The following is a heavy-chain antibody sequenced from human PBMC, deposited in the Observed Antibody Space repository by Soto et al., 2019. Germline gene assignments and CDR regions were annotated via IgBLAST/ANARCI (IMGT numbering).Heavy chain of an antibody. Sequence: GGSLRLSCAASGFTFSDYYMSWIRQAPGKGLEWVSYISSSSSYTNYADSVKGRFTISRDNAKNSLYLQMNSLRAEDTAVYYCARDTHYYDSSGYYNRQIDYWGQGTLVTVSS. CDR1: GFTFSDYY. D-gene: IGHD3-22*01. V-gene: IGHV3-11*06. CDR3: ARDTHYYDSSGYYNRQIDY. J-gene: IGHJ4*02. CDR2: ISSSSSYT.